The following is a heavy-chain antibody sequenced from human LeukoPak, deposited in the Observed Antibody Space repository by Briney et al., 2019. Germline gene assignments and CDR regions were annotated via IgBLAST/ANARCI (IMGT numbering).Heavy chain of an antibody. CDR3: ARESHCSGGSCYPD. J-gene: IGHJ4*02. V-gene: IGHV1-69*06. CDR2: IIPIFGTA. Sequence: ASVKVSCKASGGTFSSYAISWVRQAPGQGLEWMGGIIPIFGTANYAQKFQGRVTITADKSTSTAYMELSSLRSEDTAVYYCARESHCSGGSCYPDWGQGTLVTVSS. D-gene: IGHD2-15*01. CDR1: GGTFSSYA.